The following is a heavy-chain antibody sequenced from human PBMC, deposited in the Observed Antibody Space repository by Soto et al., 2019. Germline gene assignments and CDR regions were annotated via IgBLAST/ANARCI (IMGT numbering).Heavy chain of an antibody. V-gene: IGHV1-69*13. CDR1: GGTFRSYS. J-gene: IGHJ6*02. CDR2: IIPIFDIT. Sequence: SVKVSCKASGGTFRSYSISWVRQAPGQGLEWMGGIIPIFDITNYAQKFQGRVTITADESTSTAYMELSSLGSDDTAVYYCARPDEGGYSSNQHSYYALDVWGQGPTVTVSS. D-gene: IGHD3-22*01. CDR3: ARPDEGGYSSNQHSYYALDV.